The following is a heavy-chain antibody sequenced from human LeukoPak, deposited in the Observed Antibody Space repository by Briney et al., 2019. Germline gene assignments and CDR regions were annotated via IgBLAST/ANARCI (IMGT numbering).Heavy chain of an antibody. Sequence: GGSLRLSCAASGFTFSSYSMNWVRQAPGKGLEWISYISSSSSTIYYADSVKGRFTISRDNAKNSLYLQMNSLRAEDTAVYYCARELVGGSYDGFDILGQGTMVNVSS. CDR2: ISSSSSTI. CDR1: GFTFSSYS. D-gene: IGHD2-2*01. J-gene: IGHJ3*02. CDR3: ARELVGGSYDGFDI. V-gene: IGHV3-48*04.